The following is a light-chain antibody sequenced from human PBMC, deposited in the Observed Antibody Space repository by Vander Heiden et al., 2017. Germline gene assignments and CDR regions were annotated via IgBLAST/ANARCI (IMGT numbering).Light chain of an antibody. CDR2: GAS. V-gene: IGKV3-20*01. CDR1: QSVSSSY. J-gene: IGKJ2*01. Sequence: EFVLTQSAGTLSLSPGESATLSCRASQSVSSSYLAWYQQKPGQAPRLLIYGASSRATGIPDRFSGSGSGTDFTLTISRLEPEDFAVYYCQQYGSSPYTFGQGTKLEIK. CDR3: QQYGSSPYT.